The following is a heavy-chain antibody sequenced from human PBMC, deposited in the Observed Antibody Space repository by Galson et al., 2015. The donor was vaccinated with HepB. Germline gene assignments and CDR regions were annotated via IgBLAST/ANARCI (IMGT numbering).Heavy chain of an antibody. CDR3: ARSLLAAAGLISYYYCYGMDV. CDR2: IYYSGST. D-gene: IGHD6-13*01. CDR1: GGSISSSSYY. Sequence: TLSLTCTVSGGSISSSSYYWGWIRQPPGKGLEWIGSIYYSGSTYYNPSLKSRVTISVDTSKNQFSLKLSSVTAADTAVYYCARSLLAAAGLISYYYCYGMDVWGQGTTVTVSS. J-gene: IGHJ6*02. V-gene: IGHV4-39*01.